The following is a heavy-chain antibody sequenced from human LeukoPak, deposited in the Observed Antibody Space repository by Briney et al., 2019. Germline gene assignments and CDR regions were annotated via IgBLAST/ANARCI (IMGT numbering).Heavy chain of an antibody. CDR2: ISGSGGTT. D-gene: IGHD3-9*01. CDR3: AKGLINDWSALEY. CDR1: RFTFSSYA. V-gene: IGHV3-23*01. J-gene: IGHJ4*02. Sequence: GGSLRLSCAASRFTFSSYAMTWVRQAPGKGLEWVSAISGSGGTTYYADSVRGRFTISRDNSKNTLYLQMNSLRAEDTAVYYCAKGLINDWSALEYWGQGTLVTVSS.